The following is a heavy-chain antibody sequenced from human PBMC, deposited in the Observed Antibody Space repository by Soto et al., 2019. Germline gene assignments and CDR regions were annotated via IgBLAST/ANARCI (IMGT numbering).Heavy chain of an antibody. CDR1: GDTFSSYA. Sequence: QVQLVQSGAEVKKPGSSVKVSCKASGDTFSSYAISWVRQAPGQGLEWMGGIIPILGTPNYAQKFQGRVTIIADKSTSTAYMELSSLRSEDTAVYYCARERSRYDRSGYYRPDYWGQGTLVTVSS. CDR2: IIPILGTP. J-gene: IGHJ4*02. CDR3: ARERSRYDRSGYYRPDY. D-gene: IGHD3-22*01. V-gene: IGHV1-69*06.